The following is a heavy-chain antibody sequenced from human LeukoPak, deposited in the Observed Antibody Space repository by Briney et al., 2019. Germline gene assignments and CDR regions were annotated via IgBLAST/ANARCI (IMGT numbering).Heavy chain of an antibody. CDR1: GGTFSSYA. D-gene: IGHD2-2*01. CDR3: ARGGGYCSSTSCPEFDY. V-gene: IGHV1-69*05. CDR2: IIPIFGTA. Sequence: GASVKVSCKASGGTFSSYAISWVRQAPGQGLEWMGGIIPIFGTANYAQKFQGRVTITRDKSTSTAYMELSSLRSEDTAVYYCARGGGYCSSTSCPEFDYWGQGTLVTVSS. J-gene: IGHJ4*02.